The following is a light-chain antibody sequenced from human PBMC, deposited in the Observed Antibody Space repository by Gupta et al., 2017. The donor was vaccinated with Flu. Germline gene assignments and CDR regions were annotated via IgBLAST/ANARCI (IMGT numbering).Light chain of an antibody. CDR2: DVT. J-gene: IGLJ1*01. CDR1: SSDVGGSDY. CDR3: SSYTSGSTFYV. V-gene: IGLV2-14*01. Sequence: QSALTQPASVSGSPGQSIPISCTGTSSDVGGSDYVSWYQQHPEKAPKLIIYDVTNRPSGVSSRCSGSKSGNTASLTISGLQAEDETDYYCSSYTSGSTFYVFGTGTKVTGL.